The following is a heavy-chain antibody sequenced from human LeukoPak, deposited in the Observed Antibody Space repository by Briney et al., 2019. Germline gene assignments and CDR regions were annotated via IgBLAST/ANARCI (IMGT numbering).Heavy chain of an antibody. J-gene: IGHJ4*03. Sequence: GGSPRLSCAASGFIFSVYRMNWVRQAPGKGLEWLSYISSGSSIIYYADSVKGRFTVSRDDAKNSLFLQLNSLRVEDTAVYYCAREKYSGSYYDYWGHGTLVTVSS. CDR2: ISSGSSII. D-gene: IGHD1-26*01. CDR1: GFIFSVYR. CDR3: AREKYSGSYYDY. V-gene: IGHV3-48*01.